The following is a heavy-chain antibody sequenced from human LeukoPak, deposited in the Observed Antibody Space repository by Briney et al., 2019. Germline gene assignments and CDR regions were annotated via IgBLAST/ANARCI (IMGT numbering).Heavy chain of an antibody. V-gene: IGHV3-21*01. CDR2: ISYLSSHV. CDR3: GRAFPPLRTSSAGDL. CDR1: GFTFSDYD. Sequence: GGSLRLPCSASGFTFSDYDMNWVRQAPGKGLEWVSSISYLSSHVYYGDSVKGRFSISGDNAKNSLYLQMNSLGAEDTAIYYCGRAFPPLRTSSAGDLWGQGILVTVSS. J-gene: IGHJ4*02. D-gene: IGHD3-16*01.